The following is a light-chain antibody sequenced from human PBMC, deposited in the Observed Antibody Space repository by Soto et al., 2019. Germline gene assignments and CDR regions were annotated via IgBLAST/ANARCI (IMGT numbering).Light chain of an antibody. J-gene: IGLJ2*01. CDR1: NRDIGIYNL. CDR2: DVT. V-gene: IGLV2-23*02. Sequence: QSALTQPASVSGSPGQSITISCTGTNRDIGIYNLVSWYQQHPGKVPQVIIYDVTKRPSGVSDRFSGSKSGNTASLTISGLQAADEADYYCCSYAGTTTFVIFGGGTKLTVL. CDR3: CSYAGTTTFVI.